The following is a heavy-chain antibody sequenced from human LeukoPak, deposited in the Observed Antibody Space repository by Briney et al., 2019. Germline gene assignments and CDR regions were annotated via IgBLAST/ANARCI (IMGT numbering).Heavy chain of an antibody. J-gene: IGHJ4*02. Sequence: GGSLRLSCAASGFTFSSYGMHWVRQAPGKGLEWVAVISYDGSNKYYADSVKGRFTISRDNSKNTLNLHMNSLRAEDTAVYYCAKDPTHYRVWDYYETIGLSYWGQGTLVTVSS. CDR2: ISYDGSNK. D-gene: IGHD3-22*01. CDR3: AKDPTHYRVWDYYETIGLSY. V-gene: IGHV3-30*18. CDR1: GFTFSSYG.